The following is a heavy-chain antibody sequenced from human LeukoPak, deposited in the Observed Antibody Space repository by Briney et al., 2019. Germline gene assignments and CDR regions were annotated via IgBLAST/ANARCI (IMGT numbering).Heavy chain of an antibody. V-gene: IGHV1-69*13. D-gene: IGHD6-6*01. CDR3: ARSIAARRDYWFDP. CDR1: GGTFSSYA. Sequence: GASVKVSCKASGGTFSSYAISWVRQAPGQGLEWMGGIIPIFGTANYAQKFQGRVTITADESTSTAYMELSSLRSEDTAVYYCARSIAARRDYWFDPWGQGTLVTVSS. CDR2: IIPIFGTA. J-gene: IGHJ5*02.